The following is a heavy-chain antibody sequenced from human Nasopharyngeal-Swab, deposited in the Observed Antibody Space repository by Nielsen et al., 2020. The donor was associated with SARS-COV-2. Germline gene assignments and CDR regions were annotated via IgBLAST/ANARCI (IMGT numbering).Heavy chain of an antibody. D-gene: IGHD3-3*01. CDR2: INTNTGNP. CDR3: ARAITIFGAPGAFDI. J-gene: IGHJ3*02. V-gene: IGHV7-4-1*02. Sequence: WARQAPGQGLEWMGWINTNTGNPTYAQGFTGRFVFSLDTSVSTAYLQISSLKAEDTAVYYCARAITIFGAPGAFDIWGQGTMVTVSS.